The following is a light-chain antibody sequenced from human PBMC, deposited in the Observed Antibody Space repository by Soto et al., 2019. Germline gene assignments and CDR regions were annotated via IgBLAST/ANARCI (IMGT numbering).Light chain of an antibody. Sequence: DIVMTQSPDSLAVSLGERATINCKSSQSVLYSSNNKNYLAWYQQRPGQPPNLLIYWAATRESGVPDRFSGSGSVTDVTLTISSLQAEDVAIYYCQQYFSFPWTFGQGTKVEIK. CDR2: WAA. CDR3: QQYFSFPWT. J-gene: IGKJ1*01. CDR1: QSVLYSSNNKNY. V-gene: IGKV4-1*01.